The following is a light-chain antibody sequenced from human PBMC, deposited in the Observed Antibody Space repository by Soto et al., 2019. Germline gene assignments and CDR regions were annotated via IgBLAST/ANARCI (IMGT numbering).Light chain of an antibody. CDR2: EDT. CDR1: SRDVGRYNL. Sequence: ALAQPASVSGSPGQSITISCTGSSRDVGRYNLVSWYQQYPGKAPKLMIYEDTQRPSGVSNRFSGSKSGNTASLTISGLQADDEADYYCCSYAGSSIYVVFGGGTKVTVL. J-gene: IGLJ2*01. V-gene: IGLV2-23*01. CDR3: CSYAGSSIYVV.